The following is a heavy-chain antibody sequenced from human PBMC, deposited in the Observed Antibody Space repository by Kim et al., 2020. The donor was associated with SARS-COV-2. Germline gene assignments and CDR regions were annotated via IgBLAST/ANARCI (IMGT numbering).Heavy chain of an antibody. CDR3: TRDPPRIAVAGDGRRDFQH. CDR2: IRSKAYGGTT. CDR1: GFTFGDYA. J-gene: IGHJ1*01. D-gene: IGHD6-19*01. Sequence: GGSLRLSCTASGFTFGDYAMSWFRQAPGKGLEWVGFIRSKAYGGTTEYAASVKGRFTISRDDSKSIAYLQMNSLKTEDTAVYYCTRDPPRIAVAGDGRRDFQHWGQGTMVTVSS. V-gene: IGHV3-49*03.